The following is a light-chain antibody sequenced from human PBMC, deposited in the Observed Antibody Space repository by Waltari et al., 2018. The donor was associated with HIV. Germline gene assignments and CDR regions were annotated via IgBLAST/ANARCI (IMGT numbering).Light chain of an antibody. CDR1: SSNIGSYY. V-gene: IGLV1-47*01. Sequence: QSVLTQPPSASGTPGQRVTISCSGSSSNIGSYYVYWYQQLPGTAPKLLIYRNSERPAAGPDRFSGSNSGTSASLAISGLRSEDEADYYCAAWADSLSAVVFGGGTKLTVL. CDR2: RNS. CDR3: AAWADSLSAVV. J-gene: IGLJ2*01.